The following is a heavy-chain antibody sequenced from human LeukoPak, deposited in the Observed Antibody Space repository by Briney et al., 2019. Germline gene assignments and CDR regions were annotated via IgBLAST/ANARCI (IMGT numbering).Heavy chain of an antibody. Sequence: GASVMVSCKASGYTFTSYGISWVRQAPGQGLEWMGWISAYNGNTNYAQKLQGRVTMTTDTSTSTAYMELRSLRSDDTAAYYCARVLQDSSGSLAPCFDYWGQGTLVTVSS. V-gene: IGHV1-18*01. CDR2: ISAYNGNT. D-gene: IGHD3-22*01. J-gene: IGHJ4*02. CDR3: ARVLQDSSGSLAPCFDY. CDR1: GYTFTSYG.